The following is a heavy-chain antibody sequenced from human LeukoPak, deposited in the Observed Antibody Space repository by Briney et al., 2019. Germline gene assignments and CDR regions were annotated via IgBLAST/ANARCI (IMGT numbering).Heavy chain of an antibody. CDR2: IGEDGSEK. V-gene: IGHV3-7*01. J-gene: IGHJ3*02. Sequence: GGSLRLSCAASGFTFSSYWMTWVRQAPGKGLEWVANIGEDGSEKYYVDSVKGRFIISRDNAKNSLYLQMNSLRAEDTAVFYCARDFLNAIDIWGQGTMVTVSS. CDR1: GFTFSSYW. CDR3: ARDFLNAIDI. D-gene: IGHD2/OR15-2a*01.